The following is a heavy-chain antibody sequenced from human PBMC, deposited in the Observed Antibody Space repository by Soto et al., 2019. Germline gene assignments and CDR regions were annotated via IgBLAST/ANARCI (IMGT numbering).Heavy chain of an antibody. CDR3: VKDGSSGWPYYYGMDV. Sequence: GGSLRLSCAASGFTFSSYGMHWVRQAPGKGLEWVAGISYDGRNKYYADSVKGRFTISRDNSKNTLYLQMSSLRPEDTAVYYCVKDGSSGWPYYYGMDVWGQGTTVTVSS. CDR2: ISYDGRNK. V-gene: IGHV3-30*18. D-gene: IGHD6-19*01. J-gene: IGHJ6*02. CDR1: GFTFSSYG.